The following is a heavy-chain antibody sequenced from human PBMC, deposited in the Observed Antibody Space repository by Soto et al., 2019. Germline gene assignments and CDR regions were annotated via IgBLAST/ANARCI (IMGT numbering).Heavy chain of an antibody. Sequence: GASVKVSCKASGYTFTSYDINWVRQATGQGLEWMGWMNPNSGNTGYAQKFQGRVTMTRNTSISTAYMELSSLRSEDTAVYYCAREGNKAAADPYYYYYYMDVWGKGTTVTVSS. CDR2: MNPNSGNT. CDR3: AREGNKAAADPYYYYYYMDV. D-gene: IGHD6-13*01. V-gene: IGHV1-8*01. J-gene: IGHJ6*03. CDR1: GYTFTSYD.